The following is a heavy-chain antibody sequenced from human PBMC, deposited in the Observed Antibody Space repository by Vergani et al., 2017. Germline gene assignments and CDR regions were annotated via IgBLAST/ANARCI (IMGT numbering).Heavy chain of an antibody. CDR1: GYTFTSYY. CDR3: ARGSMVRGVDMSADFDY. V-gene: IGHV1-46*03. J-gene: IGHJ4*02. CDR2: INPSGGST. Sequence: QVQLVQSGAEVKKPGASVKVSCKASGYTFTSYYMHWVRQAPGQGLEWMGIINPSGGSTSYAQKFQGSVTMTRDTSTSTVYMELSSLRSEDTAVYYCARGSMVRGVDMSADFDYWGQGTLVTVSS. D-gene: IGHD3-10*01.